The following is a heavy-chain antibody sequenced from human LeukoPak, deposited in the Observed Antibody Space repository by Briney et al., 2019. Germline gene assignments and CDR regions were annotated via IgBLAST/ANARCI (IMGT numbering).Heavy chain of an antibody. D-gene: IGHD3-10*01. J-gene: IGHJ5*02. CDR2: IWYDGSNK. CDR3: TTDTLLWFGESNWFDP. Sequence: GGSLRLSCAASGFTFSNHGMHWVRQAPGKGLEWVALIWYDGSNKEYAESVKGRFTISRDNSKNTLYLQMNSLKTEDTAVYYCTTDTLLWFGESNWFDPWGQGTLVTVSS. CDR1: GFTFSNHG. V-gene: IGHV3-33*01.